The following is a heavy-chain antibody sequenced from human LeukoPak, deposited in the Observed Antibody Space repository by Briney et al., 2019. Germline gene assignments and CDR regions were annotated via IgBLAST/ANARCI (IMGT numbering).Heavy chain of an antibody. D-gene: IGHD3-10*01. CDR2: IYYSGST. CDR3: ARRSSGSYYLFDY. V-gene: IGHV4-59*01. Sequence: SETLSLTCTVSGGSISSYYWSWIRQPPGKGLEWIWYIYYSGSTNYNPSLKSRVTISVDTSKNQFSLKLSSVTAADTPVYYCARRSSGSYYLFDYWGQGTLVTVSS. J-gene: IGHJ4*02. CDR1: GGSISSYY.